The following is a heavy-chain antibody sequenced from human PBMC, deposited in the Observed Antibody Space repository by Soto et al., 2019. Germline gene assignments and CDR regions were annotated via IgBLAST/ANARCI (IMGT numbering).Heavy chain of an antibody. D-gene: IGHD6-19*01. J-gene: IGHJ5*02. V-gene: IGHV4-4*02. CDR2: IYHSGST. CDR1: GTSISSTFW. Sequence: SETLSLTCAVSGTSISSTFWWTWVRQPPGKGLEWIGEIYHSGSTKYNPSLKSRVTISVDKSNNQFSLELRAVTAADTAVYYCATLPPRMAVVKTEIPTWGQGTLHIVSS. CDR3: ATLPPRMAVVKTEIPT.